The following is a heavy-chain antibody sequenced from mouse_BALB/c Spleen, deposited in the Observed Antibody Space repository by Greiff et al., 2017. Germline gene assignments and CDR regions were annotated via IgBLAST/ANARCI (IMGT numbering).Heavy chain of an antibody. V-gene: IGHV1-82*01. CDR2: IYPGDGDT. Sequence: VQLQQSGPELVKPGASVKISCKASGYAFSSSWMNWVKQRPGQGLEWIGRIYPGDGDTNYNGKFKGKATLTADKSSSTAYMQLSSLTSVDSAVYYCARSGGFEDYWGQGTTLTVSS. CDR1: GYAFSSSW. D-gene: IGHD3-1*01. J-gene: IGHJ2*01. CDR3: ARSGGFEDY.